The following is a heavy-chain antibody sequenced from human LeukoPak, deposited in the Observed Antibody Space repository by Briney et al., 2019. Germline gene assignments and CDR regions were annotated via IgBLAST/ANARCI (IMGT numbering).Heavy chain of an antibody. V-gene: IGHV1-2*02. CDR2: INPNSGGT. CDR3: ARVLVATTDDY. CDR1: GYTFTGYY. J-gene: IGHJ4*02. D-gene: IGHD5-12*01. Sequence: GASVNVSCKASGYTFTGYYMHWVLQDPGQGLEWMGWINPNSGGTNYAQKFQGRVTMTRDTSISTAYMELSRLRSDDTAVYYCARVLVATTDDYWGQGTLVTVSS.